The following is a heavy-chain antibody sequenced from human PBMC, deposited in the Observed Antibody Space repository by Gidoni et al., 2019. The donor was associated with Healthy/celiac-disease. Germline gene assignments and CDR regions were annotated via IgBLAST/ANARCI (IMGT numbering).Heavy chain of an antibody. CDR2: ISWNSGSI. CDR3: AKEVGSNGGNGGSAVAGITDY. CDR1: GFTFDDYA. V-gene: IGHV3-9*01. D-gene: IGHD6-19*01. J-gene: IGHJ4*02. Sequence: EVQLVESGGGLVQPGRSLRLSCAASGFTFDDYAMPWVRQAPGKGLEWVSGISWNSGSIGYADSVKGRFTISRDNAKNSLYLQMNSLRAEDTALYYCAKEVGSNGGNGGSAVAGITDYWGQGTLVTVSS.